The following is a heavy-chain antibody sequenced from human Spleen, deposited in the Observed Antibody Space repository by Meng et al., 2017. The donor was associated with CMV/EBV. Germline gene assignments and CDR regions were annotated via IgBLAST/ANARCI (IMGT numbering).Heavy chain of an antibody. J-gene: IGHJ6*02. CDR2: IYYSGST. CDR1: GGSISSSSYY. D-gene: IGHD3-3*01. CDR3: ARGRITIFGVVHMDV. V-gene: IGHV4-39*07. Sequence: SETLSLTCTVSGGSISSSSYYWAWIRQPPGKGLQWIGSIYYSGSTYYNPSLKSRVTISVDTSKNQFSLKLSSVTAADTAVYYCARGRITIFGVVHMDVWGQGTTVTVSS.